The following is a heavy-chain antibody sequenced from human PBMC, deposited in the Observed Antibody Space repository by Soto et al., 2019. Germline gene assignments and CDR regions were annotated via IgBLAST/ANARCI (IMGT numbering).Heavy chain of an antibody. CDR2: IIPMFGVT. V-gene: IGHV1-69*12. CDR1: GGTFSSYA. J-gene: IGHJ4*02. D-gene: IGHD2-21*01. Sequence: QVQLVQSGAEVKKPGSSVKVSCKASGGTFSSYAISWVRQAPGQGLEWVGGIIPMFGVTTYAQNFQGRVTITADASTSPAYMELRSLRSDDTAIFYCARTGVYGGNSEVDYWGQGTLVTVSS. CDR3: ARTGVYGGNSEVDY.